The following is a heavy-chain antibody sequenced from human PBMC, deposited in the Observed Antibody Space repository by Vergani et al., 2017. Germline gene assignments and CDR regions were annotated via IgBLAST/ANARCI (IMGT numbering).Heavy chain of an antibody. CDR1: GAPISSYF. J-gene: IGHJ5*02. D-gene: IGHD5-24*01. CDR2: VHTDGTA. V-gene: IGHV4-4*07. Sequence: QVQLQESGPGLVKPSETLSLTCSVSGAPISSYFWSWIRQPAGKGLEWLGRVHTDGTAYYNPSLRTRVRLSADLSQSQFSLKMTSLTAADTAVYFCARDQWDDDGPRGWFAPWGQGILVTVSS. CDR3: ARDQWDDDGPRGWFAP.